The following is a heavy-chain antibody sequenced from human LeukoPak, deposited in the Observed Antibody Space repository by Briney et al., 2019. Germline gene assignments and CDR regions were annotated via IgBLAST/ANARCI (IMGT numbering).Heavy chain of an antibody. CDR2: ISYDGSNK. J-gene: IGHJ4*02. Sequence: RRALRLSCAASLFTFSSYGMHCVRQAPGKGLEWVAVISYDGSNKYYADSVKGRFTISRDNSKNTLYLQMNSLRAEDTAVYYCAKGGGGELLPLLHYWGQGTLVTVSS. D-gene: IGHD2-15*01. V-gene: IGHV3-30*18. CDR3: AKGGGGELLPLLHY. CDR1: LFTFSSYG.